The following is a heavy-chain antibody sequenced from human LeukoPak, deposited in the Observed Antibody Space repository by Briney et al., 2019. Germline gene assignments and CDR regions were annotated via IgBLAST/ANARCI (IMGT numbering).Heavy chain of an antibody. Sequence: PGGSLRLSCAASGFSFSDYYMSWIRQAPGKGLEWVSYISSSGSTIYYADSVKGRFTISRDNAKNSLYLQMNSLRAEDTAVYYCARDGRQVIYRRYGMDVWGQGTTVTVSS. CDR2: ISSSGSTI. V-gene: IGHV3-11*01. CDR3: ARDGRQVIYRRYGMDV. J-gene: IGHJ6*02. CDR1: GFSFSDYY. D-gene: IGHD2-2*02.